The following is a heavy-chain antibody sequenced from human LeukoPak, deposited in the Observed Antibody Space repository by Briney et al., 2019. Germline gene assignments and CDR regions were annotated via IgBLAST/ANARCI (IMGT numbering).Heavy chain of an antibody. J-gene: IGHJ6*03. V-gene: IGHV4-59*11. CDR2: IYYSGST. Sequence: SETLSLICTVSGGYIRSHYWSWIRQPPGKGLEWIGYIYYSGSTSYNPSLKSRVTISLDTSKNQFSLKLSSVTAADTAVYYCAREGTDQYYYYYMDVWGKGTTVTVSS. CDR1: GGYIRSHY. D-gene: IGHD3-10*01. CDR3: AREGTDQYYYYYMDV.